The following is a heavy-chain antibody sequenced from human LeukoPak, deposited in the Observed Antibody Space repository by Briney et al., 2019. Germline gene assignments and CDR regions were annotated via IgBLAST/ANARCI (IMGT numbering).Heavy chain of an antibody. CDR2: INHSGST. V-gene: IGHV4-34*01. J-gene: IGHJ4*02. Sequence: PSETLSLTCAVYGGSFSGYYWSWIRQPPGKGLEWIGEINHSGSTNYNPSLKSRVTISVDTSKNQFSLKLSSVTAADTAVYYCARDRVVGPLDYWGQGTLVTVSS. CDR1: GGSFSGYY. CDR3: ARDRVVGPLDY. D-gene: IGHD2-15*01.